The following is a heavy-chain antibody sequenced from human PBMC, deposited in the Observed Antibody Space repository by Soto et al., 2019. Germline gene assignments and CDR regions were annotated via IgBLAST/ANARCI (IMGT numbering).Heavy chain of an antibody. V-gene: IGHV4-59*08. CDR2: SYYSGST. D-gene: IGHD2-8*01. CDR1: SGSIINNY. CDR3: ARHANGVTSD. J-gene: IGHJ4*02. Sequence: QVQLQGSGPRLVKPSETLSLTCTVSSGSIINNYWSWIRQPPGKGLEWIAYSYYSGSTYYNPSLQNRVILSVDTSKNPFSLNLISVTAADTAVYYCARHANGVTSDCGQGTLVTVSS.